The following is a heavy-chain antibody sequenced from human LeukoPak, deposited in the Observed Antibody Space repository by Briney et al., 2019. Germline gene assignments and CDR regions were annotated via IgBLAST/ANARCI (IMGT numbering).Heavy chain of an antibody. CDR3: ARDDKWAFNY. CDR2: ISSTNAI. CDR1: GFAFGIYA. V-gene: IGHV3-69-1*02. D-gene: IGHD1-26*01. Sequence: GRCLRLSCSASGFAFGIYALNWFRHTPGGGLESLSYISSTNAIYYADSVKGRFTISRDNAKESLYLQMNSLRAEDTAVYYCARDDKWAFNYWGQGTLVTVSS. J-gene: IGHJ4*02.